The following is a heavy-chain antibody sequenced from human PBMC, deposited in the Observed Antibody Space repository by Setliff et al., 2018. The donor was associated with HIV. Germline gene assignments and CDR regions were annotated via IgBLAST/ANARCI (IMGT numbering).Heavy chain of an antibody. CDR1: GDSISRYS. J-gene: IGHJ6*03. CDR3: SRGSYYMDV. Sequence: PSETLSLTCNVSGDSISRYSWSWIRQPPGKGLEWIGHIYTTGSTNYNFSLKSRLTISVDTSKNQVSLRLTSVTAADTAVYHCSRGSYYMDVWGKGTTVTVSS. CDR2: IYTTGST. V-gene: IGHV4-4*08. D-gene: IGHD3-16*01.